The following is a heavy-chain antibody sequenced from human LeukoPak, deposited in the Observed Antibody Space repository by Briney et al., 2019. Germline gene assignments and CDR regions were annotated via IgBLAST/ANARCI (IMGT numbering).Heavy chain of an antibody. CDR1: GFALSSHW. CDR3: ARNNGMDV. CDR2: VNRDGSET. Sequence: GGSLRLSCAASGFALSSHWMTWVRQVPGRGPEWVANVNRDGSETYYLDSVKGRFTITKDNAKNSLYLQMNSLRAEDTALYYCARNNGMDVWGQGTTVIVSS. V-gene: IGHV3-7*03. J-gene: IGHJ6*02.